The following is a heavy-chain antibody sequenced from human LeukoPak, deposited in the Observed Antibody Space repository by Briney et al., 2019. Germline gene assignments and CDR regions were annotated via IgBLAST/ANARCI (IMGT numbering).Heavy chain of an antibody. Sequence: GASVKVSCKASGYTFTSYGISWVRQTPGQGLEWMGWISAYNGNTNYAQKLQGRVTMTTDTSTSTACMELRSLRSDDTAVYYCARVYSSSPGFDYWGQGTLVTVSS. V-gene: IGHV1-18*01. J-gene: IGHJ4*02. D-gene: IGHD6-6*01. CDR2: ISAYNGNT. CDR1: GYTFTSYG. CDR3: ARVYSSSPGFDY.